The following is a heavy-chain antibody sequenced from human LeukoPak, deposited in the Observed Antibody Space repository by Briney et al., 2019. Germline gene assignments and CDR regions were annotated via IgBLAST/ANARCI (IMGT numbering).Heavy chain of an antibody. CDR1: GYTFNGYY. CDR2: INPNSGRT. J-gene: IGHJ4*02. D-gene: IGHD3-22*01. V-gene: IGHV1-2*02. Sequence: ASVKVSCKASGYTFNGYYIYWVRQAPGQGPEWMGWINPNSGRTQYAQKFQGRVTMTRDTSITTAYMELSSLRSDDTALYYCARAIDSNGYYPRYWGQGTLVTVSS. CDR3: ARAIDSNGYYPRY.